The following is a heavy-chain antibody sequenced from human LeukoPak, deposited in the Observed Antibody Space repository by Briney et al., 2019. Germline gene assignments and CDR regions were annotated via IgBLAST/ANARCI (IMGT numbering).Heavy chain of an antibody. CDR3: ARGEDDYGDYGWFDP. Sequence: PGGSLRLSCLASGFTFSNSWMTWVRQAPGRGLEWVAVISYDGSNKYYADSVKGRFTISRDNSKNTLYLQMNSLGAEDTAVYYCARGEDDYGDYGWFDPWGQGTLVTVSS. D-gene: IGHD4-17*01. V-gene: IGHV3-30-3*01. J-gene: IGHJ5*02. CDR1: GFTFSNSW. CDR2: ISYDGSNK.